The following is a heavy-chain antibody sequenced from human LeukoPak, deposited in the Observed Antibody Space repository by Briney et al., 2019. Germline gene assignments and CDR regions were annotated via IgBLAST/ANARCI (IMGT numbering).Heavy chain of an antibody. CDR3: ATDLGYATVTNN. V-gene: IGHV1-24*01. D-gene: IGHD4-17*01. CDR1: GYTLTELS. J-gene: IGHJ4*02. Sequence: PMASVKVSCKVSGYTLTELSMHWVRQAPGKGLEWMGGFDPEDGETIYAQKFQGRVTMTEDTSTDTAYMELSSLRSEDTAVYYCATDLGYATVTNNWGQGTLVTVSS. CDR2: FDPEDGET.